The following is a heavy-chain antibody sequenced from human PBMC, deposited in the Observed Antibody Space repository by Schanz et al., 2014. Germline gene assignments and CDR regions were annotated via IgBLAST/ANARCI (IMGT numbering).Heavy chain of an antibody. D-gene: IGHD2-21*01. Sequence: EVQLVESGGGLVQPGGSLRLSCVASGFSFTTYSMSWVRQAPGKGLEWISYISGSSSTIFHSDSVRGRFTVSRDNXXXXLXXXXXXLREEDXALYYCTRMDLGXXAXQWGQGTLVIVSS. CDR3: TRMDLGXXAXQ. J-gene: IGHJ4*02. V-gene: IGHV3-48*02. CDR2: ISGSSSTI. CDR1: GFSFTTYS.